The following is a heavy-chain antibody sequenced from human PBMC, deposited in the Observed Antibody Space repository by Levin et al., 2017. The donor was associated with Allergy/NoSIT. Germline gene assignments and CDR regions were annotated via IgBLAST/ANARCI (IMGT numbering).Heavy chain of an antibody. CDR1: GFTFSSYG. V-gene: IGHV3-33*01. D-gene: IGHD1-26*01. Sequence: SCAASGFTFSSYGMHWVRQAPGKGLEWVAVIWYDGSNKYYADSVKGRFTISRDNSKNTLYLQMNSLRAEDTAVYYCARGGVGATDWGQGTLVTVSS. CDR2: IWYDGSNK. J-gene: IGHJ4*02. CDR3: ARGGVGATD.